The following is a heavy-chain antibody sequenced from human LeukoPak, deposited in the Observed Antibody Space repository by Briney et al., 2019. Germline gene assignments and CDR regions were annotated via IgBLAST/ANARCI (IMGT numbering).Heavy chain of an antibody. D-gene: IGHD3-3*01. V-gene: IGHV4-59*01. CDR2: IYYSGSN. CDR3: ARGSRGGLDY. CDR1: GGSISSYY. J-gene: IGHJ4*02. Sequence: SETLSLTCIVSGGSISSYYWSWIRQPPGKGLEWIGYIYYSGSNNYNPSLKSRVTISVDTSKNQFSLKLSSVTAADTAVYYCARGSRGGLDYWGQGTLVTVSS.